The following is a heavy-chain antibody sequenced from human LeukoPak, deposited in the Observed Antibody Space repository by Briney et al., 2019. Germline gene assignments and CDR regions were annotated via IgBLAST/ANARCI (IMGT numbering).Heavy chain of an antibody. CDR3: ARDLRGYSYGT. CDR2: IKSKTDGGTT. Sequence: GGSLRLSCAASGFTFSNAWMSWVRQAPGKGLEWVGRIKSKTDGGTTDYAAPVKGRFTISRDDSKNTLYLQMNSLKVEDTAVYYCARDLRGYSYGTWGQGTLVTVSS. V-gene: IGHV3-15*01. CDR1: GFTFSNAW. J-gene: IGHJ5*02. D-gene: IGHD5-18*01.